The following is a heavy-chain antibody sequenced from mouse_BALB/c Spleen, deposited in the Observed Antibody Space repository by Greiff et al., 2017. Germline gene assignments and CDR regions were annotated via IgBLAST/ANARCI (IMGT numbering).Heavy chain of an antibody. CDR2: ISYSGST. CDR3: ARFPLLRLYAMDY. D-gene: IGHD2-9*01. Sequence: EVKLMESGPSLVKPSQTLSLTCSVTGDSITSGYWNWIRKFPGNKLEYMGYISYSGSTYYNPSLKSRISITRDTSKNQYYLQLNSVTTEDTATYYCARFPLLRLYAMDYWGQGTSVTVSS. V-gene: IGHV3-8*02. J-gene: IGHJ4*01. CDR1: GDSITSGY.